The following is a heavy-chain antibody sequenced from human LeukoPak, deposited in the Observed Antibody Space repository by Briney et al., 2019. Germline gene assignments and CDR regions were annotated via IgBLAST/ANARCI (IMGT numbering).Heavy chain of an antibody. CDR1: GFTFSSYG. CDR3: AKDMVEGLDSSGWYYYYGMDV. J-gene: IGHJ6*02. D-gene: IGHD6-19*01. V-gene: IGHV3-30*18. Sequence: GGSLRLSCAASGFTFSSYGIHWVRQSPGKGLEWVAVISYDGSNKYYADSVKGRFTISRDNSKNTLYLQMSSLRAEDTAVYYCAKDMVEGLDSSGWYYYYGMDVWGQGTTVTVSS. CDR2: ISYDGSNK.